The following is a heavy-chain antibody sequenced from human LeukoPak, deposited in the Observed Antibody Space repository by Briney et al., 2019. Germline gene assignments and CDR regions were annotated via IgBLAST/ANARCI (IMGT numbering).Heavy chain of an antibody. J-gene: IGHJ5*02. CDR3: ARGGFYGSGSYTFDP. V-gene: IGHV1-46*01. D-gene: IGHD3-10*01. Sequence: GASVKVSCKASGYTFTSYYMHWVRQAPGQGFEWMGIINPTGGSTTYAQKFQGRVTMTRDTSTSTVYMELSSLRSEDTAVYYCARGGFYGSGSYTFDPWGQGTLVTVSS. CDR2: INPTGGST. CDR1: GYTFTSYY.